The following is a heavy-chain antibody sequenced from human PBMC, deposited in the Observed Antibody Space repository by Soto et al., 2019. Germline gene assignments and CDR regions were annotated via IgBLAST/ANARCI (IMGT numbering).Heavy chain of an antibody. Sequence: QVRLVESGGGVVQPGRSLRLSCAASGFPFSAFAMHLVRQAPGKGLEWVALIWHDGNDRSYTDSVKGRFTISRDNSKNTVYLQMSDLRADDTAVYYCAGGNWNYGPPDYWGQGTLVTVSS. J-gene: IGHJ4*02. CDR2: IWHDGNDR. CDR3: AGGNWNYGPPDY. CDR1: GFPFSAFA. V-gene: IGHV3-33*01. D-gene: IGHD1-7*01.